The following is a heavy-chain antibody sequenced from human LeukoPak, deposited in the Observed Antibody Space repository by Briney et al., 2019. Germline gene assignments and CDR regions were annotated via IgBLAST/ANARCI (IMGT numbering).Heavy chain of an antibody. CDR1: GYTFTSYG. D-gene: IGHD3-10*01. V-gene: IGHV1-18*01. Sequence: GASVKLSCKASGYTFTSYGISWVRHAPGQGLEWMGWISAYNGNTNYAQKLQGRVTMTTDTSTSTAYMELRSLRSDDTAVYYCARDGSGSGRPYYGYWGQGTLVTVSS. J-gene: IGHJ4*02. CDR2: ISAYNGNT. CDR3: ARDGSGSGRPYYGY.